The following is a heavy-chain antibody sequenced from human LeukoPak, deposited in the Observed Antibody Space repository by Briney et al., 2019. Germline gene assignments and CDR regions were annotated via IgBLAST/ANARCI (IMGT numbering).Heavy chain of an antibody. Sequence: ASVKVSCKASGYTFTSYGISWVRQAPGQGLEWMGWISAYNGNTNYAQKLQGRVTMTTDTTTSTAYMELRSLRSDDTAVYYCARNIVVDPRFDPWGQGTLVTVSS. CDR3: ARNIVVDPRFDP. J-gene: IGHJ5*02. CDR2: ISAYNGNT. V-gene: IGHV1-18*01. D-gene: IGHD2-2*01. CDR1: GYTFTSYG.